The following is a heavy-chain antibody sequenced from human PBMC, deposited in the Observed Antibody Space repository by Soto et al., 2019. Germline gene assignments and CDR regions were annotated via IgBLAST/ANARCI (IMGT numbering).Heavy chain of an antibody. V-gene: IGHV3-64*01. Sequence: GGSLILSCAASGFTFSSYAMHWVRQAPGKGLEYVSAISSNGGSTYYANSVKGRFTISRDNSKNTLYLQMGSLRAEDMAVYYCARLVAVAGTFRYYFDYWGQGTLVTVSS. J-gene: IGHJ4*02. CDR2: ISSNGGST. CDR3: ARLVAVAGTFRYYFDY. CDR1: GFTFSSYA. D-gene: IGHD6-19*01.